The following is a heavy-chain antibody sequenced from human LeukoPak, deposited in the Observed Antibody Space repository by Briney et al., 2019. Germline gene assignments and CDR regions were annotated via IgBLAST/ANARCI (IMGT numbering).Heavy chain of an antibody. D-gene: IGHD3-10*01. J-gene: IGHJ6*02. CDR3: ARERSNYYGSGSPTPYGMDV. CDR1: GFTLSSYW. CDR2: IKQDGSEK. Sequence: GGSLRLSCAASGFTLSSYWMSWVRQAPGKGLEWVANIKQDGSEKYYVDTVKGRFTISRDNAKNSLYLQMNSLRAEYTAVYYCARERSNYYGSGSPTPYGMDVWGQGTTVTVSS. V-gene: IGHV3-7*01.